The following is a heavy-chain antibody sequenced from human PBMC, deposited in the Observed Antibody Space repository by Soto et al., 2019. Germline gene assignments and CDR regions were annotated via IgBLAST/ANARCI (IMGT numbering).Heavy chain of an antibody. CDR1: GYTLTELS. CDR2: FDPEDGET. Sequence: ASVKVSCKVSGYTLTELSMHWVRQAPGKGLEWMGGFDPEDGETIYAQKFQGRGTMTEDTSTDTAYMELSSLRSEDTAVYYCATSTVYGYYYYYMDVRGKGTTVTVCS. J-gene: IGHJ6*03. V-gene: IGHV1-24*01. D-gene: IGHD2-8*01. CDR3: ATSTVYGYYYYYMDV.